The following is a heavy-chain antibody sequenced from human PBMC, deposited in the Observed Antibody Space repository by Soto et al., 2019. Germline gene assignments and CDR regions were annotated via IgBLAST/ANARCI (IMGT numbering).Heavy chain of an antibody. J-gene: IGHJ5*02. Sequence: WGSLRLSCAASGFTFSSYGMHWVRQAPGKGLEWVAVISYDGSNKYYADSVKGRFTISRDNSKNTLYLQMNSLRAEDTAVYYCATLGGYSSWFDRWGKGTMVTVSP. V-gene: IGHV3-30*03. CDR1: GFTFSSYG. CDR2: ISYDGSNK. CDR3: ATLGGYSSWFDR. D-gene: IGHD2-21*01.